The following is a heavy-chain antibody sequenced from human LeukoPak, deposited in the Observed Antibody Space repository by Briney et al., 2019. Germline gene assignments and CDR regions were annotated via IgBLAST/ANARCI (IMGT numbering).Heavy chain of an antibody. CDR2: INHSGST. D-gene: IGHD6-19*01. J-gene: IGHJ4*02. Sequence: SETLSLTCAVYGGSFSGYYWSWIRQPPGKGLEWIGEINHSGSTNYNPSLKSRVTISVDTSKNQFSLKLSSVTAADTAVYYCARARTPNSSGWYGYWGQGTLVTVSS. CDR3: ARARTPNSSGWYGY. V-gene: IGHV4-34*01. CDR1: GGSFSGYY.